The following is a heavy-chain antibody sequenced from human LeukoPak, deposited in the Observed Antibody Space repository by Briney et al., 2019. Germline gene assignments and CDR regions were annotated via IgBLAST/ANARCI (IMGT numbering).Heavy chain of an antibody. D-gene: IGHD6-13*01. CDR1: GFTFSSYA. CDR3: ARGSYSSSWYGDYFDY. J-gene: IGHJ4*02. V-gene: IGHV3-64*02. Sequence: GGSLRLTCAASGFTFSSYAMHWVRQAPGKGLECVSAISRNGGSTYYADSVKGRFTISRDNSKNTLYLQMGSLRAEDMAVYYCARGSYSSSWYGDYFDYWGQGTLVTVSS. CDR2: ISRNGGST.